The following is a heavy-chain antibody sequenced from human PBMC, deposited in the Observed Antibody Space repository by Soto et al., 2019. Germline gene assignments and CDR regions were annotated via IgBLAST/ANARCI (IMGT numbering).Heavy chain of an antibody. CDR2: IYWNDDK. CDR1: GFSLSTSGVG. V-gene: IGHV2-5*01. Sequence: SGPTLVNPTQTLTLTCTFSGFSLSTSGVGVGWIRQPPGKALEWLALIYWNDDKRYSPSLKSRLTITKDTSKNQVVLTMTNMDPVDTATYYCAHRRIWVPADPYGMDVWGQGTTVTVSS. D-gene: IGHD2-2*01. CDR3: AHRRIWVPADPYGMDV. J-gene: IGHJ6*02.